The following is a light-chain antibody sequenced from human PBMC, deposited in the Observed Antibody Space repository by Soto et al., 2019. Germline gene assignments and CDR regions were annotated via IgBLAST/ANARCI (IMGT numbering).Light chain of an antibody. J-gene: IGKJ3*01. CDR1: QSVSNSK. V-gene: IGKV3-20*01. CDR2: GVS. CDR3: QHYGSSPPFT. Sequence: EIVLTQSPGTLSLSPGERATLSCRASQSVSNSKIAWYQQKPGQAPRLLIYGVSSRVSGTPERFSGSGSGTDCTLTISRLEPEDFAVYDCQHYGSSPPFTVGPGTTVDIK.